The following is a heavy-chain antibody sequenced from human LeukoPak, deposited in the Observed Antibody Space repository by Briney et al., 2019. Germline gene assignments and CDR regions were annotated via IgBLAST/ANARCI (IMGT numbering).Heavy chain of an antibody. Sequence: ASGKASCKASGYTFTSYYMHWVRQAPGQGLEWMGIINPSGGRTSYAQKFQGRVTLPRDTTRSTVYMELSSLRSEDTAVYYCARDLSLAWFGEEQLLFGGFDIWGQGTMVTVSS. CDR1: GYTFTSYY. J-gene: IGHJ3*02. D-gene: IGHD3-10*01. CDR3: ARDLSLAWFGEEQLLFGGFDI. V-gene: IGHV1-46*01. CDR2: INPSGGRT.